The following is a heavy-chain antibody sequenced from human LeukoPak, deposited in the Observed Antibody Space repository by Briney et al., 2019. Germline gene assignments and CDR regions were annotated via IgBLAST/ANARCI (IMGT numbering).Heavy chain of an antibody. Sequence: GGSLRLSCAASGFTFSSYSMNWVRQAPGKGLEWVSSISSSSSYIYYADSVKGRFTISRDNAKNSLYLQMNSLRAEDTAVYYCARDTYYYDSSGYWDYWGQGTLVTASS. V-gene: IGHV3-21*01. J-gene: IGHJ4*02. CDR2: ISSSSSYI. CDR1: GFTFSSYS. D-gene: IGHD3-22*01. CDR3: ARDTYYYDSSGYWDY.